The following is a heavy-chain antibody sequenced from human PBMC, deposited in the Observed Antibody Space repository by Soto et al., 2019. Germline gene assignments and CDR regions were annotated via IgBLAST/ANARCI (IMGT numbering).Heavy chain of an antibody. CDR2: VYYSGTT. CDR1: GGSVSNKTYY. V-gene: IGHV4-61*01. CDR3: ARTTAVPNTLRSRYFFDY. J-gene: IGHJ4*02. Sequence: SETLSLTCPVSGGSVSNKTYYWSWIRQPPGKRLEWIGYVYYSGTTNYNPSLKSRVTISVDLSKNQFSLRLSSVTTADTALYYCARTTAVPNTLRSRYFFDYWGQGTLVTVSS. D-gene: IGHD4-17*01.